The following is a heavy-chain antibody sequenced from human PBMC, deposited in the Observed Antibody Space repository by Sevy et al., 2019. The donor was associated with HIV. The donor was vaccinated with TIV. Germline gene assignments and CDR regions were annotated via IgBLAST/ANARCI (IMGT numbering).Heavy chain of an antibody. CDR3: ARDSCSGGSCYQSGVY. CDR1: GYTFTNYR. D-gene: IGHD2-15*01. V-gene: IGHV1-18*01. CDR2: ISPYNGDT. Sequence: ALVKVSCKAYGYTFTNYRINWVRQAPGQGLEWMGWISPYNGDTNYAQKFQGRVSMTTDTSTTKGYMELRSLRSDDTAVYYCARDSCSGGSCYQSGVYWGQGTLVTVSS. J-gene: IGHJ4*02.